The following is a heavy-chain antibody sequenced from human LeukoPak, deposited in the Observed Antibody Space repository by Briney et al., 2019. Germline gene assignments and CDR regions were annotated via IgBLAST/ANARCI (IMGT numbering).Heavy chain of an antibody. D-gene: IGHD3-3*01. CDR2: ISPYNGNT. CDR3: AGQGGYAWSWFDP. J-gene: IGHJ5*02. Sequence: ASVKVSCKASGYTFTSYGIGWVRQAPGQGLERMGWISPYNGNTKYPQKFQGRVIMTTDTATTTVYMELRSLTSDDTAMYYCAGQGGYAWSWFDPWGQGTLVTVSS. CDR1: GYTFTSYG. V-gene: IGHV1-18*01.